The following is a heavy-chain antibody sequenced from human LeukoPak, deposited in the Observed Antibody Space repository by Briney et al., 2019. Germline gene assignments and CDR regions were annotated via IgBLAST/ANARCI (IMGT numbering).Heavy chain of an antibody. CDR1: GFTFSSYG. J-gene: IGHJ3*02. CDR3: ARSYGGNFRDAFDI. V-gene: IGHV3-30*19. Sequence: GSLRLSCAASGFTFSSYGMHWVRQAPGKGLEWVSVMSYDGSNKYYADSVKGRFTISRDNSKNTLYLQMNSLRAEDTAVYYCARSYGGNFRDAFDIWGQGTMVTVSS. CDR2: MSYDGSNK. D-gene: IGHD4-23*01.